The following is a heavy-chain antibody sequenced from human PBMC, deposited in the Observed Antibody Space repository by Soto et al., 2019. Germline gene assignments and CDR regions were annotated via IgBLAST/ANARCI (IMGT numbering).Heavy chain of an antibody. J-gene: IGHJ5*02. CDR2: INPNSGGT. D-gene: IGHD6-6*01. CDR1: EAPSAA. CDR3: ARERRIAARPGIYNWFDP. Sequence: ASVKSPARLLEAPSAARHWVRQAPGQGLEWMGWINPNSGGTNYAQKFQGRVTMTRDTSISTAYMELSRLRSDDTAVYYCARERRIAARPGIYNWFDPWGQGTLVTVAS. V-gene: IGHV1-2*02.